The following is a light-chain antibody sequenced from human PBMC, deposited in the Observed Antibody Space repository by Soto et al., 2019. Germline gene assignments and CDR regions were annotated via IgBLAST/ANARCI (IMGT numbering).Light chain of an antibody. J-gene: IGLJ3*02. CDR3: ATWDASVSGWV. V-gene: IGLV1-51*01. CDR2: DSN. Sequence: QSVLTQPPSVSAAPGQKVTISCSGSSSNIGNNYVSWYQQLPGTAPKLLIFDSNQRPSGVPDRFSGSKSGTSASLAISGLQAEDEADYYCATWDASVSGWVFGGGTKLTVL. CDR1: SSNIGNNY.